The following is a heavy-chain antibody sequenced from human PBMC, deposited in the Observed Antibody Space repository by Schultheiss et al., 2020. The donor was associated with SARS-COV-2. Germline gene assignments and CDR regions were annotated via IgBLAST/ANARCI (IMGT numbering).Heavy chain of an antibody. CDR1: GFTFSSYS. CDR3: ASLGNMDV. J-gene: IGHJ6*02. Sequence: GGSLRLSCAASGFTFSSYSMNWVRQAPGKGLEWVSYISSSSSTIYYADSVKGRFAISRDNAKNSLYLQLNSLRAEDTAVYYCASLGNMDVWGQGTTVTVSS. CDR2: ISSSSSTI. D-gene: IGHD7-27*01. V-gene: IGHV3-48*04.